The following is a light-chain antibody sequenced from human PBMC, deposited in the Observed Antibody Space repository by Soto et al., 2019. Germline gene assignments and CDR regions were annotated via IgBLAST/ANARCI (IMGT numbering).Light chain of an antibody. CDR1: QSISSW. Sequence: DIQMTQSPSTLSASVGDRVTITCRASQSISSWLAWYQQKPGKAPKLLIYDASSLESGVPSRFSGSGSGTEFTLTISSLQPADFATYYCQQYNSYWTWTFGQGTKVEIK. CDR2: DAS. V-gene: IGKV1-5*01. CDR3: QQYNSYWTWT. J-gene: IGKJ1*01.